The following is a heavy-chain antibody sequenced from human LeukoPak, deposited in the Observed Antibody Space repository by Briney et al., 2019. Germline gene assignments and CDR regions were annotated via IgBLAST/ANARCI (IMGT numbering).Heavy chain of an antibody. D-gene: IGHD7-27*01. J-gene: IGHJ4*02. CDR2: INLHGSVK. Sequence: GGTLRLSPAASGFTSRDDGMNWGRRAPGKGLEGVANINLHGSVKLHVDSVEGRFTISRDNAKNSLFLQMTSLKVEDTAVYYCAAWGLYNYWGQGTLVTVSP. CDR1: GFTSRDDG. CDR3: AAWGLYNY. V-gene: IGHV3-7*01.